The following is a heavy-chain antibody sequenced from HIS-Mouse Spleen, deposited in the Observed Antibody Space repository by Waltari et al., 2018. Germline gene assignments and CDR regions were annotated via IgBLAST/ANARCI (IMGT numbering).Heavy chain of an antibody. D-gene: IGHD6-13*01. CDR1: GGSISSSSYY. CDR2: NYYSGST. CDR3: AREIPYSSSWYDWYFDL. J-gene: IGHJ2*01. V-gene: IGHV4-39*07. Sequence: QLQLQESGPGLVKPSETLSLTCTVSGGSISSSSYYWGWIRQPPGKELEWIGSNYYSGSTYYNPSLKSRVTISVDTSKNQFSLKLSSVTAADTAVYYCAREIPYSSSWYDWYFDLWGRGTLVTVSS.